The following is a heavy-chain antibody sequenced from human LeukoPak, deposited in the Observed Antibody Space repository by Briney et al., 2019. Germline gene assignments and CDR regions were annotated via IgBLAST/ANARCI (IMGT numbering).Heavy chain of an antibody. CDR1: GYTFTDYW. V-gene: IGHV5-51*01. J-gene: IGHJ6*04. CDR2: IFPDDSDT. CDR3: GGNAVAGGMGVRCSKSFHSYGRDV. Sequence: GESLKISCKGSGYTFTDYWIGWVRQMPGKGLEWVGIIFPDDSDTKYSPSFQGQVTISVDKSTSTAYLQWSGLKASDSAMYYFGGNAVAGGMGVRCSKSFHSYGRDVWAKGTRVTVSS. D-gene: IGHD4/OR15-4a*01.